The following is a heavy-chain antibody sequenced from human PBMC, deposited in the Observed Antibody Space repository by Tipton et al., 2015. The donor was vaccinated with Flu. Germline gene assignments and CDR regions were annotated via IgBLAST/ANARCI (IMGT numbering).Heavy chain of an antibody. CDR3: ARDPSLGMPDYFDY. J-gene: IGHJ4*02. D-gene: IGHD2-2*01. CDR1: GYSISSGYY. Sequence: GLVKPSETLSLTCAVSGYSISSGYYWGWIRQPPGKGLEWIGSIYHSGTTYYNPSLKSRVTISADTPKKQFSLQLRSVTAADTAVYYCARDPSLGMPDYFDYWGQGTLVTASS. V-gene: IGHV4-38-2*02. CDR2: IYHSGTT.